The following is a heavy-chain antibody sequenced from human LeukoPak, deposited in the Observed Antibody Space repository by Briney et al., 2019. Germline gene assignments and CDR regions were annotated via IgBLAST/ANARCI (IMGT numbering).Heavy chain of an antibody. CDR1: GYTFTGYY. Sequence: ASVKVSCKASGYTFTGYYMHWVRQAPGQGLEWMGRINPNSGGTNYAQKFQGRVTMTRDTSISTAYMELSRLRSDDTAVYYCAGDLYYYDSSGYSTFDYWGQGTLVTVSS. J-gene: IGHJ4*02. D-gene: IGHD3-22*01. V-gene: IGHV1-2*06. CDR2: INPNSGGT. CDR3: AGDLYYYDSSGYSTFDY.